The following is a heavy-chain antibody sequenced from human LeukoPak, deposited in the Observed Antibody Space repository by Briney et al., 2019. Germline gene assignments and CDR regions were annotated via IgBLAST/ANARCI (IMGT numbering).Heavy chain of an antibody. Sequence: GGSLRLSCTVSGFTVSSNSMSWVRQAPGKGLEWVSFIYSGGKTHSSDSVKGRFTISRDNSKNTLYLQMSSLRAEDTAIYYCARRAGEYSHPYDYWGQGTLVTVSS. CDR3: ARRAGEYSHPYDY. J-gene: IGHJ4*02. D-gene: IGHD2-15*01. V-gene: IGHV3-53*01. CDR2: IYSGGKT. CDR1: GFTVSSNS.